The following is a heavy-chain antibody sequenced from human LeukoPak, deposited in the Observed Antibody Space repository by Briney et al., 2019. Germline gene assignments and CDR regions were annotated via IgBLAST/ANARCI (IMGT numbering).Heavy chain of an antibody. V-gene: IGHV1-2*02. D-gene: IGHD3-22*01. J-gene: IGHJ4*02. CDR3: ARERAYDSSGYFDY. CDR2: INPNSGGT. Sequence: ASVKVSCKASGYTFTGYYMHWVRQAPGQGLEWMGWINPNSGGTNYAQKFQGRVTMTRDTSISTAYMELSRLRSDDTAVYYCARERAYDSSGYFDYWGQGTLVTVSS. CDR1: GYTFTGYY.